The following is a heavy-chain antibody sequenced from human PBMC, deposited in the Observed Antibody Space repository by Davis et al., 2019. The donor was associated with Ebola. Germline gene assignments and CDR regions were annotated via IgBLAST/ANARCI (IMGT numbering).Heavy chain of an antibody. CDR1: LYSFPPYY. Sequence: SVNVSCKASLYSFPPYYLHWVRQATGQGPEWMGWMNPNSGNTGYERRFQGRVTMTRDTSITTAYMELSSLRSEDTAVYYCATDSDGMDVWGQGTTVTVSS. CDR2: MNPNSGNT. CDR3: ATDSDGMDV. D-gene: IGHD2-21*01. V-gene: IGHV1-8*01. J-gene: IGHJ6*02.